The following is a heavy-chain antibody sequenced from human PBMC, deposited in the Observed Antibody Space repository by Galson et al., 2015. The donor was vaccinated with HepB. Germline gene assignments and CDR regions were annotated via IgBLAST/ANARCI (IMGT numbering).Heavy chain of an antibody. D-gene: IGHD3-22*01. V-gene: IGHV1-18*04. CDR1: GYTFTSYG. Sequence: SVKVSCKASGYTFTSYGISWVRQAPGQGLEWMGWISAYNGNTNYAQKLQGRVTMTTDTSTSTAYMELRSLRSDDTAVYYCARTRKLNYYDSSGPEDYWGQGTLVTVSS. J-gene: IGHJ4*02. CDR2: ISAYNGNT. CDR3: ARTRKLNYYDSSGPEDY.